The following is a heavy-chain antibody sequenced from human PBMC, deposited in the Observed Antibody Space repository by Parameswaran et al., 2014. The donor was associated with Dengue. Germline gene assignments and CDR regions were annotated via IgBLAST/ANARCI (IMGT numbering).Heavy chain of an antibody. CDR3: ARHGRYSGSGGWYFDL. Sequence: WIRQPPGKGLEWIGTIYSSGSTNYNPSLKSRVTISVDTSKNQFSLRLSSVTAADTAVYYCARHGRYSGSGGWYFDLWGLAPWSPSPQ. CDR2: IYSSGST. V-gene: IGHV4-39*01. D-gene: IGHD5-12*01. J-gene: IGHJ2*01.